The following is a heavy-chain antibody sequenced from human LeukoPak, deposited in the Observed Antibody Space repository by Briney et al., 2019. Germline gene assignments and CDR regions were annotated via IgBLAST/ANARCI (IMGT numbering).Heavy chain of an antibody. CDR1: GGSIGSYY. Sequence: PSETLSLTCTVSGGSIGSYYWSWIRQPAGKGLEWIGRFYTSGSTNYNPSLKSRVTMSVDTSKNQFSLKLSSVTAADTAVYYCARNRPYCTNGVCYMRDYYYYYMDVWGKGTTVTVSS. V-gene: IGHV4-4*07. D-gene: IGHD2-8*01. CDR3: ARNRPYCTNGVCYMRDYYYYYMDV. CDR2: FYTSGST. J-gene: IGHJ6*03.